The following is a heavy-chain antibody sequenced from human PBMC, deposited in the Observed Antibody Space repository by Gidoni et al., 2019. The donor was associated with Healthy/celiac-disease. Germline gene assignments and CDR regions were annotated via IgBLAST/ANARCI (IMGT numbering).Heavy chain of an antibody. Sequence: QVQLVQSGAEVKKPGASVKVSCKASGYTFTGYYMHWVRQAPGQGLEWMGWINPNSGGTNYAQKFQGWVTMTRDTSISTAYMELSRLRSDDTAVYYWARAEYYDILTGYYPLDYYGMDVWGQGTTVTVSS. CDR2: INPNSGGT. V-gene: IGHV1-2*04. D-gene: IGHD3-9*01. CDR1: GYTFTGYY. CDR3: ARAEYYDILTGYYPLDYYGMDV. J-gene: IGHJ6*02.